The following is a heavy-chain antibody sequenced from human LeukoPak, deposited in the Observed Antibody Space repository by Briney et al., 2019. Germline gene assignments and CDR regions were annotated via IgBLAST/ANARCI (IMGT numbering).Heavy chain of an antibody. Sequence: PGGSLRLSCAASGFTFSSYGMHWVRQAPGKGLEWVAFIRYDGSNKYYADSVKGRFTISRDNSKNTLYLQMNSLRAEDTAVYYCAKTYYSNYYFDYWGQGTLVTGSS. V-gene: IGHV3-30*02. J-gene: IGHJ4*02. CDR3: AKTYYSNYYFDY. D-gene: IGHD4-11*01. CDR1: GFTFSSYG. CDR2: IRYDGSNK.